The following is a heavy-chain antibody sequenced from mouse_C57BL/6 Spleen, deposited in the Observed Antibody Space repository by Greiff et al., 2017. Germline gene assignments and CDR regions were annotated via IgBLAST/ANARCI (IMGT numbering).Heavy chain of an antibody. V-gene: IGHV1-80*01. D-gene: IGHD1-1*01. CDR3: ARRAVGDWYFDV. Sequence: VKFQESGVELVKPGASVKFSCKASGYAFSSYWLNWVKQRPGKGLEWVGQIFLGDGDINYNGKFKGKATLTADKSSSTAYMQLTSLTSEDSAVYFCARRAVGDWYFDVWGTGTTVTVSS. CDR2: IFLGDGDI. CDR1: GYAFSSYW. J-gene: IGHJ1*03.